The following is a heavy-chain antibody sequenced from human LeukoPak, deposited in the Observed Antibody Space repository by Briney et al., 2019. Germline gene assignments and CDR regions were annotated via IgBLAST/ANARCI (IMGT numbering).Heavy chain of an antibody. D-gene: IGHD3-10*01. Sequence: GGSLRLSCAASRFTFSSYSMNWVRQAPGKGLEWVSSISSSSSYIYYADSVKGRFTISRDNAKSSLYLQMNSLRAEDTAVYYCARDYYGSGSYLYWGQGTLVTVSS. J-gene: IGHJ4*02. CDR3: ARDYYGSGSYLY. V-gene: IGHV3-21*01. CDR1: RFTFSSYS. CDR2: ISSSSSYI.